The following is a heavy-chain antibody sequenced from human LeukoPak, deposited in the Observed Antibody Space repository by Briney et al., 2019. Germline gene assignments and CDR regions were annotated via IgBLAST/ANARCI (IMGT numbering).Heavy chain of an antibody. CDR1: GFVFFTSW. CDR3: AKSGLNRFDY. D-gene: IGHD2-15*01. V-gene: IGHV3-23*01. CDR2: FSGSGGRT. Sequence: GGSLRLSCTASGFVFFTSWMTWVRQAPGKGLEWVSSFSGSGGRTYYADSVKGQFTISRDNSKNTLYLQMNSLRAEDTAVYYCAKSGLNRFDYWGQGTLVTVSS. J-gene: IGHJ4*02.